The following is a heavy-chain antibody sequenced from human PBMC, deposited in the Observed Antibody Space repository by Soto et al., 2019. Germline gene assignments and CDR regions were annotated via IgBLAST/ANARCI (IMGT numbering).Heavy chain of an antibody. CDR2: IYYSGST. CDR1: GGSISSGDYY. D-gene: IGHD2-2*02. Sequence: QVQLQESGPGLVKPSQTLSLTCTVSGGSISSGDYYWSWIRQPPGKGLEWIGYIYYSGSTYYNPSLKSRVTISVDTSKNQCSLKLSSVTAADTAVYYCARAGDQYLGWFDPWGQGTLVTVSS. CDR3: ARAGDQYLGWFDP. J-gene: IGHJ5*02. V-gene: IGHV4-30-4*01.